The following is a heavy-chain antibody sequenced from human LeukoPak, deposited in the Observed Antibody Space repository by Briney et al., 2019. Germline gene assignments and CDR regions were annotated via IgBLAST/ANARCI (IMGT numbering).Heavy chain of an antibody. CDR1: GGSISSSSYY. CDR2: IYYSGST. J-gene: IGHJ6*03. CDR3: ARSPREKSLYYYYYYMDV. Sequence: SETLSLTCTVSGGSISSSSYYWGWIRQPPGKGLEWIGSIYYSGSTYYNPSLKSRVTISVDTSKNQFSLKLSSVTAADTAVYYCARSPREKSLYYYYYYMDVWGKGTTVTISS. D-gene: IGHD3/OR15-3a*01. V-gene: IGHV4-39*01.